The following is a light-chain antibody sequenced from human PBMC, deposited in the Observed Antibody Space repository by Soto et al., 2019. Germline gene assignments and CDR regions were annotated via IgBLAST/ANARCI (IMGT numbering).Light chain of an antibody. CDR1: SSDVGRYDY. V-gene: IGLV2-11*01. J-gene: IGLJ1*01. Sequence: QSALTQPRSVSGSPGQSVTISCTGTSSDVGRYDYVSWYQHHPGKAPKLIIYEVTHRPAGISDRFSASKSGNTASLTISGLQAEDEADYYCNSLRVNHLYVFGSGTKVTVL. CDR3: NSLRVNHLYV. CDR2: EVT.